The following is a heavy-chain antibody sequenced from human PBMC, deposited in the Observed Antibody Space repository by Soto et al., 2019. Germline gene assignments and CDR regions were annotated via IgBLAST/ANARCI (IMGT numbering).Heavy chain of an antibody. CDR3: ARGDFYGSGSSLDY. J-gene: IGHJ4*02. Sequence: QVQLVESGGGVVQPGRSLRLSCAASGFTFSSYAMHWVRQAPGKGLEWVALIWYDGGNEYYADSVKGRFTISRDNSKNMLYLQMSSLRAEDTAVYYCARGDFYGSGSSLDYWGQGTLVTVS. V-gene: IGHV3-33*01. CDR2: IWYDGGNE. D-gene: IGHD3-10*01. CDR1: GFTFSSYA.